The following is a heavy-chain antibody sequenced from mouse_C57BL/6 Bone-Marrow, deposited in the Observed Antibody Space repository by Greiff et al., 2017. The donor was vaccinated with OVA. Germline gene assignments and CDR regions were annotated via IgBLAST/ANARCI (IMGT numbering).Heavy chain of an antibody. CDR1: GYAFSSSW. D-gene: IGHD2-1*01. J-gene: IGHJ3*01. V-gene: IGHV1-82*01. Sequence: VQLQQSGPELVKPGASVKISCKASGYAFSSSWMNWVKQRPGKGLEWIGRIYPGDGDTNYNGKFKGKATLTADKSSSTAYMQLSSLTSEDSAVYFCAREEIYYGPYWGQGTLVTVSA. CDR3: AREEIYYGPY. CDR2: IYPGDGDT.